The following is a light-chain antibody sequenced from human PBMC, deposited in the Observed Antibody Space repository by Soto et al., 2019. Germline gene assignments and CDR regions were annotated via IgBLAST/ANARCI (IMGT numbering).Light chain of an antibody. Sequence: EIVLTQSPATLSLSPGDSATLSCRASQSINNNYLAWYQQKLGQAPRLLISGASTRATGIPDRFSGSGSGTDFTLSISRLEPEDFAVYFCQQYSSSSLTFGGGTKVEIK. CDR3: QQYSSSSLT. CDR1: QSINNNY. J-gene: IGKJ4*01. V-gene: IGKV3-20*01. CDR2: GAS.